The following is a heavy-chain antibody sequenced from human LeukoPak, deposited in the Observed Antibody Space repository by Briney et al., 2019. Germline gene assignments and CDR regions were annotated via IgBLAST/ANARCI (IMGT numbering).Heavy chain of an antibody. J-gene: IGHJ6*02. CDR1: GFTFSSYS. D-gene: IGHD7-27*01. Sequence: GGSLRLSCAASGFTFSSYSMNWVRQAPGKGLEWVSSISSSSYIYYADSVKGRFTISRDNAKNSLYLQMNSLRAEDTAVYYCAREGWGYHGMDVWGQGTTVTVSS. CDR3: AREGWGYHGMDV. V-gene: IGHV3-21*01. CDR2: ISSSSYI.